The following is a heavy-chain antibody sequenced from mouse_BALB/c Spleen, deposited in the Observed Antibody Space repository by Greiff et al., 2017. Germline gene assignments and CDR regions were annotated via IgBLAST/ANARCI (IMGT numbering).Heavy chain of an antibody. CDR2: INPDSSTI. Sequence: EVKLQASGGGLVQPGGSLKLSCAASGFDFSRYWMSWVRQAPGKGLEWIGEINPDSSTINYTPSLKDKFIISRDNAKNTLYLQMSKVRSEDTALYYCARESGIYYYGSSYVDYWGQGTTLTVSS. J-gene: IGHJ2*01. V-gene: IGHV4-1*02. D-gene: IGHD1-1*01. CDR1: GFDFSRYW. CDR3: ARESGIYYYGSSYVDY.